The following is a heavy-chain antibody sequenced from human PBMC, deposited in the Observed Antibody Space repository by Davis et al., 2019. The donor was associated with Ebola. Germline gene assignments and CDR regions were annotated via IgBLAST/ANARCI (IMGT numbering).Heavy chain of an antibody. Sequence: MPSETLSLTCTVSGGSISSSSYYWGWIRQPPGKGLEWIGEINHSGSTNYNPSLKSRVTISVDTSKNQFSLKLSSVTAADTAVYYCARRRYGDYYYYGMDVWGQGTTVTVSS. V-gene: IGHV4-39*01. CDR2: INHSGST. J-gene: IGHJ6*02. D-gene: IGHD4-17*01. CDR3: ARRRYGDYYYYGMDV. CDR1: GGSISSSSYY.